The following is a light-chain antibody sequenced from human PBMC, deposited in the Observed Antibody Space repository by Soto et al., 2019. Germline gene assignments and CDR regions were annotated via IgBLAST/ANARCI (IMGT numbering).Light chain of an antibody. CDR3: SSYKSSSTLPYG. Sequence: QSALTQPASVSGSPGQSITISCTGTSSDVGGYNLVSWYQQYPDKAPKLMIFDGNTRPSGVSNRFSGSKSGNTASLTISGLQAEDEADYYCSSYKSSSTLPYGFGTGTKVTVL. CDR1: SSDVGGYNL. J-gene: IGLJ1*01. V-gene: IGLV2-14*01. CDR2: DGN.